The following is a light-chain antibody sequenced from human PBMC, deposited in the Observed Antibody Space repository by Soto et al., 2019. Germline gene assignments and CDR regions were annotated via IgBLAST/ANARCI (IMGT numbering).Light chain of an antibody. V-gene: IGLV1-44*01. CDR1: SSNIGSNT. J-gene: IGLJ1*01. Sequence: QSVLTQPPSASGTPGQRVTISCSGSSSNIGSNTVNWYQQLPGTAPKLLIYSNNQRPSGVPDRFSGSKSGTSASLAISGLQSEDEADYYCAAWDDSLNGDVFGTGTKLT. CDR3: AAWDDSLNGDV. CDR2: SNN.